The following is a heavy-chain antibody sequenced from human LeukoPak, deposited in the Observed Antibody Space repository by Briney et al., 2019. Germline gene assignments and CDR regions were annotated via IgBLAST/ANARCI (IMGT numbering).Heavy chain of an antibody. CDR1: GFTFSSYE. CDR3: ATGRGDYFRGEYYFDY. Sequence: PGGSLRLSCAASGFTFSSYEMNWVRQAPGKGLEWVSYIGVSGSTMYYAESVKGRFTISRDNAKNSLYLQMNSLRAEDTAVYYCATGRGDYFRGEYYFDYWGQGTLVTVSS. J-gene: IGHJ4*02. D-gene: IGHD4-17*01. CDR2: IGVSGSTM. V-gene: IGHV3-48*03.